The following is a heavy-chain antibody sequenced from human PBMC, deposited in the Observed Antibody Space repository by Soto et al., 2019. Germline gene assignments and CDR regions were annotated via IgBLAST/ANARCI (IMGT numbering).Heavy chain of an antibody. CDR1: GFSFSDHY. V-gene: IGHV3-11*06. Sequence: GGSLILSCVASGFSFSDHYMIWIRQAPGKGLGWVAYISVSSDYINYADSVKGRFTMSRDNGKNSVYLHMNSLRAEDTAVYFCVRDADRGDSWWFDLWGQGTQVTVSS. J-gene: IGHJ5*02. CDR3: VRDADRGDSWWFDL. D-gene: IGHD6-6*01. CDR2: ISVSSDYI.